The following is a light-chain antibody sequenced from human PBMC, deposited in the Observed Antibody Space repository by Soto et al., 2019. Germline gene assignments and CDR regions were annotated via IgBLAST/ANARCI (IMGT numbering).Light chain of an antibody. Sequence: EIVLTQSPATLSSFPGDRATLSCRASQSVSSSYLAWYQQKPGQAPRLLIYGASSRATGIPDRFSGSGSGTDFTLTISRLEPEDFAVYYCQQYGSSPPTFGQGTRLEIK. CDR2: GAS. CDR1: QSVSSSY. J-gene: IGKJ5*01. CDR3: QQYGSSPPT. V-gene: IGKV3-20*01.